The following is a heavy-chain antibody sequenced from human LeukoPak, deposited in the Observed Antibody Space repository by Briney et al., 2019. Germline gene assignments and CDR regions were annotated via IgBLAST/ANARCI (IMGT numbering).Heavy chain of an antibody. CDR3: ARDQLLYLPTPNWFDP. D-gene: IGHD2-2*02. CDR1: GFTFGDYA. V-gene: IGHV3-49*04. CDR2: IRSKAYGGTT. J-gene: IGHJ5*02. Sequence: GGSLRLSCTASGFTFGDYAMSWVRQAPGKGLEWVGFIRSKAYGGTTEYAASVKGRFTISRDNAKNSLYLQMNSLRAEDTAVYYCARDQLLYLPTPNWFDPWGQGTLVTVSS.